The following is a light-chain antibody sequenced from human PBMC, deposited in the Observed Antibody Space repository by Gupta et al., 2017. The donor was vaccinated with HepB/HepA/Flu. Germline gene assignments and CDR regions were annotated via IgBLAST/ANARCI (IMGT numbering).Light chain of an antibody. CDR3: QVWDSSPYHPHVV. CDR1: NIGSKR. Sequence: SYVLTQPPSVSVAPGKTARITCGGNNIGSKRMHWYQQKPGQAPVLVFCDDSARPSGSPERCSGSNSGNTATLTISRVEAWDEADYYCQVWDSSPYHPHVVFGGGTKLTVL. CDR2: DDS. J-gene: IGLJ2*01. V-gene: IGLV3-21*03.